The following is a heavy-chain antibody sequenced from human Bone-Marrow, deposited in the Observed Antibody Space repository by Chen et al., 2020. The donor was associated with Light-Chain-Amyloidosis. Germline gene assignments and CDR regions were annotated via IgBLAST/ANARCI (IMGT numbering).Heavy chain of an antibody. D-gene: IGHD6-13*01. V-gene: IGHV3-20*03. J-gene: IGHJ6*03. Sequence: EVQLVESGGGVLRPGGSLGLSFAASGFPFDDYGMNWVRQVPGKGLEWVAGINWNGRSTGYADSVEGRFTIPRDNAKNSLYLQMNSLRAEDTAVYYCARDEAAAAGTVPGPYYYYYYMDVWGKGTTVTVSS. CDR3: ARDEAAAAGTVPGPYYYYYYMDV. CDR2: INWNGRST. CDR1: GFPFDDYG.